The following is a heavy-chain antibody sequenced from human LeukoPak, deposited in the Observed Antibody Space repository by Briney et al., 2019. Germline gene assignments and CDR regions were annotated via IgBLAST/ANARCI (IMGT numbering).Heavy chain of an antibody. D-gene: IGHD3-9*01. V-gene: IGHV3-33*01. CDR2: IWYDGSNK. CDR3: ARDSGLRYFDWLPDY. Sequence: GGSLRLSCAASGFTFSSYGMHWVRQAPGKGLECVAVIWYDGSNKYYADSVKGRFTISRDNSKNTLYLQMNSLRAEDTAVYYCARDSGLRYFDWLPDYWGQGTLVTVSS. J-gene: IGHJ4*02. CDR1: GFTFSSYG.